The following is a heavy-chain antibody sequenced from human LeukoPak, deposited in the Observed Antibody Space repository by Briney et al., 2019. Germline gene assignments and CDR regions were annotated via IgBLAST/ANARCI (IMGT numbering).Heavy chain of an antibody. J-gene: IGHJ4*02. V-gene: IGHV4-34*01. D-gene: IGHD1-26*01. CDR2: INHSGST. CDR3: TRELYGGSYSGF. Sequence: SETLSLTCAVYGGSFSGYYWSWIRQPPGKGLEWIGEINHSGSTNYNPSLKSRVTISVDTSKNQFSLELTSVTAADTAVYYCTRELYGGSYSGFWGQGILVTVSS. CDR1: GGSFSGYY.